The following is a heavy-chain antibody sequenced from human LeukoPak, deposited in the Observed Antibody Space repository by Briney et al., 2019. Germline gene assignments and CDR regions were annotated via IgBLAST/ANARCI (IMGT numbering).Heavy chain of an antibody. CDR1: GGSISSGDYY. D-gene: IGHD2-21*02. CDR3: ARSEHIVVVTATSPRTVPFDI. J-gene: IGHJ3*02. Sequence: KASETLSLTCTVSGGSISSGDYYWSWIRQPPGKGLEWIGSIHYSGSTYYSPSLKSRVTISVDTSRNQFSLKLTSVTAADTAVYYCARSEHIVVVTATSPRTVPFDIWGQGTMVTVSS. CDR2: IHYSGST. V-gene: IGHV4-39*07.